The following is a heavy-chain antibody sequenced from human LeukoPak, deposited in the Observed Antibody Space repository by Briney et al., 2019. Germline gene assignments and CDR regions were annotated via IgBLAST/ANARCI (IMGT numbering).Heavy chain of an antibody. CDR2: INQDGGEK. D-gene: IGHD2-21*01. J-gene: IGHJ4*02. V-gene: IGHV3-7*05. CDR3: ASQFWWAAVVGPALDC. CDR1: GFTFSSYW. Sequence: GGSLRLSCAASGFTFSSYWINWVRQAPGRGLEWVANINQDGGEKHYVDSVKGRFTISRDNAKNSLYLQLSSLRAEDTAVYYCASQFWWAAVVGPALDCWGQGSLVTVSS.